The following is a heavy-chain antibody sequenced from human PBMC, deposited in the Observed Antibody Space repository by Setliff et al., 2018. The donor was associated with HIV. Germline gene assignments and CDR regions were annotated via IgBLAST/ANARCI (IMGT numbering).Heavy chain of an antibody. CDR1: GGSFSGYY. D-gene: IGHD1-20*01. V-gene: IGHV4-34*01. CDR3: ARHRRLGVNSGGYFDY. Sequence: PSETLSLTCAVYGGSFSGYYWNWIRQPPGRGLEWIGEINHSGSTNYNPSLKSRVTISVDTSKNQFSLKLSSVTAADTAVYYCARHRRLGVNSGGYFDYWGQGTLVTVSS. J-gene: IGHJ4*02. CDR2: INHSGST.